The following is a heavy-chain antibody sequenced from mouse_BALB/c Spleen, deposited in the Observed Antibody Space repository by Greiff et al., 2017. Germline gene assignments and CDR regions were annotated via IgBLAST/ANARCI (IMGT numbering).Heavy chain of an antibody. J-gene: IGHJ4*01. CDR2: IWSGGST. Sequence: QVHVKQSGPGLVQPSQSLSITCTVSGFSLTSYGVHWVRQSPGKGLEWLGVIWSGGSTDYNAAFISRLSISKDNSKSQVFFKMNSLQANDTAIYYCARAYYRYDGAMDYWGQGTSVTVSS. CDR1: GFSLTSYG. V-gene: IGHV2-2*02. CDR3: ARAYYRYDGAMDY. D-gene: IGHD2-14*01.